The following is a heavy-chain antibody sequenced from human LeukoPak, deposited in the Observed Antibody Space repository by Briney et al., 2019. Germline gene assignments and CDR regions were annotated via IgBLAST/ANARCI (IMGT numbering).Heavy chain of an antibody. Sequence: GASVKVSCKASGGTVSSYAISWVRQAPGQGLEWMGRIIPILGIANYAQKFQGRVTITADKSTSTAYMELSSLRSEDTAVYYCARADYGGDYYYYYYGMDVWGQGTTVTVSS. CDR2: IIPILGIA. CDR1: GGTVSSYA. D-gene: IGHD4-23*01. CDR3: ARADYGGDYYYYYYGMDV. J-gene: IGHJ6*02. V-gene: IGHV1-69*04.